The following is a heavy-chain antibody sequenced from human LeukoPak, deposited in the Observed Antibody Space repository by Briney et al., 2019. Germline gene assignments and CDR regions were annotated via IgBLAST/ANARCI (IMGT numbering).Heavy chain of an antibody. D-gene: IGHD3-22*01. CDR3: ARDLLRTYYYDSSGPQGDDAFDI. J-gene: IGHJ3*02. CDR1: GYTLTELS. CDR2: FDPEDGET. Sequence: AASVKVSCKVSGYTLTELSMHWVRQAPGKGLEWMGGFDPEDGETIYAQKFQGRVTMTEDTSTDTAYMELSSLRSEDTAVYYCARDLLRTYYYDSSGPQGDDAFDIWGQGTMVTVSS. V-gene: IGHV1-24*01.